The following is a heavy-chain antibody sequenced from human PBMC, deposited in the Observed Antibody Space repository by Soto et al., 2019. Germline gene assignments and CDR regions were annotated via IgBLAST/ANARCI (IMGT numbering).Heavy chain of an antibody. CDR2: ISAYNGNT. CDR3: AGEGVAARPGLRYFDWLALAFGMDV. J-gene: IGHJ6*02. V-gene: IGHV1-18*01. CDR1: GYTFTSYG. D-gene: IGHD3-9*01. Sequence: ASVKVSCKASGYTFTSYGISWVRQAPGQGLEWMGWISAYNGNTNYAQKLQGRVTMTTDTSTSTAYMELRSLRSDDTAVYYCAGEGVAARPGLRYFDWLALAFGMDVWGQGTTVTVSS.